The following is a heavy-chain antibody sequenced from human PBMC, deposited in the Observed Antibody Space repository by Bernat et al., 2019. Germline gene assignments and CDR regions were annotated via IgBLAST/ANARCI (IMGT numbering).Heavy chain of an antibody. CDR3: ARDPDPRVTMIVERFDY. J-gene: IGHJ4*02. D-gene: IGHD3-22*01. CDR1: GFTFSDYY. V-gene: IGHV3-11*01. CDR2: ISSSGSTI. Sequence: QVKLVESGGGLVKPGGSLRLSCAASGFTFSDYYMSWIRQAPGKGLEWVAYISSSGSTIYYADYVKGRFTISRDNAKNSLYLQMNSLRAEDTDVYYCARDPDPRVTMIVERFDYWGQGTLVTVSS.